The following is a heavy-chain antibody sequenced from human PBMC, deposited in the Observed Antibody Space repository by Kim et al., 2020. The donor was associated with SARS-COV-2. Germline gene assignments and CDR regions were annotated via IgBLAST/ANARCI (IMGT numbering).Heavy chain of an antibody. CDR3: ARRRVEGATRRSYFDY. J-gene: IGHJ4*02. CDR2: ISSSSSTI. CDR1: GFTFSSYS. V-gene: IGHV3-48*02. D-gene: IGHD1-26*01. Sequence: GGSLRLSCAASGFTFSSYSMNWVRQAPGKGLEWVSYISSSSSTIYYADSVKGRFTISRDNAKNSLYLQMNSLRDEDTAVYYCARRRVEGATRRSYFDYWGQGTLVTVSS.